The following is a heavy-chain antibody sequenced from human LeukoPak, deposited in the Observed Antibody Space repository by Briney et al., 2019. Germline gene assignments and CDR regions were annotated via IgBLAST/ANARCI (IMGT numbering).Heavy chain of an antibody. CDR3: AKDPLNYDFWSGYPHYFDY. Sequence: GGSLRLSCAASGFTSSSYAMSWVRQAPGKGLEWVSAISGSGGSTYYADSVKGRFTISRDNSKNTLYLQMNSLRAEDTAVYYCAKDPLNYDFWSGYPHYFDYWGQGTLVTVSS. CDR2: ISGSGGST. J-gene: IGHJ4*02. V-gene: IGHV3-23*01. D-gene: IGHD3-3*01. CDR1: GFTSSSYA.